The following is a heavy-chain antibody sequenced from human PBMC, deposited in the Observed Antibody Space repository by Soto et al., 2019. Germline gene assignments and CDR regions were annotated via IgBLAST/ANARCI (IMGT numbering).Heavy chain of an antibody. V-gene: IGHV4-59*01. CDR3: ARDTTIAGRDYCGY. J-gene: IGHJ4*02. Sequence: PSETLSLTCTVSGGSISSYYWSWIRQPPGNGLEWIGYIYYSGSTNYNPSLKSRVTISVDTSKNQFSLKLSSVTAADTAVYYCARDTTIAGRDYCGYWGQGTLVTVSS. CDR1: GGSISSYY. CDR2: IYYSGST. D-gene: IGHD6-13*01.